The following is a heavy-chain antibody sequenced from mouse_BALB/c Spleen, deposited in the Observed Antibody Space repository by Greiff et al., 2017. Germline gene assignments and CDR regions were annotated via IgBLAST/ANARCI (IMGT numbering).Heavy chain of an antibody. V-gene: IGHV1-14*01. CDR3: ARSYDYDWAWFAY. CDR1: GYTFTSYV. Sequence: EVQLQQSGPELVKPGASVKMSCKASGYTFTSYVMHWVKQKPGQGLEWIGYINPYNDGTKYNEKFKGKATLTSDKSSSTAYMELSSLTSEDSAVYYCARSYDYDWAWFAYWGQGTLVTVSA. D-gene: IGHD2-4*01. J-gene: IGHJ3*01. CDR2: INPYNDGT.